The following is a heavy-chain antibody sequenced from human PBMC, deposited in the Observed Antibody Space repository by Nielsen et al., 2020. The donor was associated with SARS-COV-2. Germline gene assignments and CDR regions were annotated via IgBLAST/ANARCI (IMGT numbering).Heavy chain of an antibody. D-gene: IGHD3-9*01. Sequence: GGSLRLSCAASGFTFSSYGMHWVRQAPGKGLEWVAVISYDGSNKYYADSVKGRFTISRDNSKNTLYLQMNSLRAEDTAVYYCASNRAYDILTGALDYWGQGTLVTVSS. CDR3: ASNRAYDILTGALDY. V-gene: IGHV3-30*03. CDR1: GFTFSSYG. J-gene: IGHJ4*02. CDR2: ISYDGSNK.